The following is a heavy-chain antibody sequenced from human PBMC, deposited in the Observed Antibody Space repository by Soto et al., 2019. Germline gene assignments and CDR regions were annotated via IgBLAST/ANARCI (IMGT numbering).Heavy chain of an antibody. CDR1: GFTFSSYA. CDR3: AKDLNYDFWSGYYTGPQHY. D-gene: IGHD3-3*01. Sequence: LRLSCAASGFTFSSYAMSWVRQAPGKGLEWVSAISGSGGSTYYADSVKGRFTISRDNSKNTLYLQMNSLRAEDTAVYYCAKDLNYDFWSGYYTGPQHYWGQGTLVTVSS. CDR2: ISGSGGST. J-gene: IGHJ4*02. V-gene: IGHV3-23*01.